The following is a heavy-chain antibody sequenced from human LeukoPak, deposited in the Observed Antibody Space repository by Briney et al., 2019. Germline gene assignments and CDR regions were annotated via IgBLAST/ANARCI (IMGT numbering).Heavy chain of an antibody. J-gene: IGHJ2*01. V-gene: IGHV5-51*01. Sequence: GESLQISCKGSGYSFTGYWIGWVRQMPGKGLEWMGIVYPGDSDTRYSPSFQGQVTISADKSITTAYLQWSSLKASDSAIHCCARRRDRGRYFDLWGRGTLVTVSS. D-gene: IGHD6-25*01. CDR2: VYPGDSDT. CDR3: ARRRDRGRYFDL. CDR1: GYSFTGYW.